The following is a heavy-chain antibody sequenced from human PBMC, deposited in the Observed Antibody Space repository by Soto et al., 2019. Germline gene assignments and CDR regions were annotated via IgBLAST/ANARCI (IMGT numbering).Heavy chain of an antibody. D-gene: IGHD3-16*01. CDR1: GGSISSYY. Sequence: PSETLSLTCTVSGGSISSYYWSWIRRPPGKGLEWIGYIYYSGSTNYNPSLKSRVTISVDTSKNQFSLKLSSVTAADTAVYYCARDPSSRGGGYYYYGMDVWGQGTTVTVS. CDR3: ARDPSSRGGGYYYYGMDV. V-gene: IGHV4-59*01. J-gene: IGHJ6*02. CDR2: IYYSGST.